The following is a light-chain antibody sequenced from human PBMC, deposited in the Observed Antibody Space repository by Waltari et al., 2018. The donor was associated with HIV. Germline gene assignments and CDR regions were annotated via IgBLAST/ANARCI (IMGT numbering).Light chain of an antibody. V-gene: IGLV1-36*01. CDR1: SSNIASNA. Sequence: QSVLTQPPSVSGAPSQRVTISCSGGSSNIASNAVNWYQQLPGKTPKLLIYYDDQLPSAVSGRFSGSTSGTSASLAISWLQSEDEADYYCAAWDDGLNGYVFGTGTKLTVL. CDR3: AAWDDGLNGYV. J-gene: IGLJ1*01. CDR2: YDD.